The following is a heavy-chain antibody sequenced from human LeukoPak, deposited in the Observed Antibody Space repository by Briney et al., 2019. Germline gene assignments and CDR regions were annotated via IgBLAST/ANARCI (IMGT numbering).Heavy chain of an antibody. CDR1: GFTFDDYT. D-gene: IGHD4-23*01. V-gene: IGHV3-43*01. CDR2: ISWDGGST. CDR3: ATLYGGNSSDY. Sequence: GGSLRLSCAASGFTFDDYTMHWVRHAPGKGLEWVSLISWDGGSTYYADSVKGRFTISRDKSKNSLYLQMNSLRTEDTALYYCATLYGGNSSDYWGQGTLVTVSS. J-gene: IGHJ4*02.